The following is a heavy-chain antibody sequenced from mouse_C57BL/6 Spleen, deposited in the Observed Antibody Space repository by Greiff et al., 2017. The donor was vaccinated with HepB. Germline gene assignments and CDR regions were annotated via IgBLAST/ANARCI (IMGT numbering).Heavy chain of an antibody. V-gene: IGHV1-18*01. CDR2: INPNNGGT. CDR1: GYTFTDYN. CDR3: SRRGYYGNAMDY. Sequence: VQLKQSGPELVKPGASVKIPCKASGYTFTDYNMDWVKQSHGKSLEWIGDINPNNGGTIYNQKFKGKATLTVDKSSSTAYMELRSLTSEDTAVYYCSRRGYYGNAMDYWGQGTSVTVSS. J-gene: IGHJ4*01. D-gene: IGHD1-1*01.